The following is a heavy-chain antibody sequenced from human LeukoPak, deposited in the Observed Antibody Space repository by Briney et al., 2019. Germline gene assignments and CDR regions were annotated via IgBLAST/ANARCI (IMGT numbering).Heavy chain of an antibody. D-gene: IGHD3-3*01. Sequence: SQTLSLTCTVSGGSISSGDYYWSWIRQPPGKGLEWIGYIYYSGSTYYNPSLKSRVTISVDTSKNQFSLKLSPVTAADTAVYYCARVGLTTYAFDIWGQGTMVTVSS. CDR2: IYYSGST. V-gene: IGHV4-30-4*01. J-gene: IGHJ3*02. CDR3: ARVGLTTYAFDI. CDR1: GGSISSGDYY.